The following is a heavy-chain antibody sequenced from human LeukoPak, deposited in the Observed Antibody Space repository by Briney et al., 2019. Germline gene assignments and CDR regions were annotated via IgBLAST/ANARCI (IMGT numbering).Heavy chain of an antibody. CDR3: ARAHITIFVVVTYPFEY. CDR2: ISSSSRYI. Sequence: GGSLRLSCAASGFTFSSYNMNWVRQAPGKGLEWVSSISSSSRYIYYADSVKGRFTISRDNAKNSLYLQMNSLRAEDTAVYYRARAHITIFVVVTYPFEYWGHGTPVTVSS. J-gene: IGHJ4*01. D-gene: IGHD3-3*01. V-gene: IGHV3-21*01. CDR1: GFTFSSYN.